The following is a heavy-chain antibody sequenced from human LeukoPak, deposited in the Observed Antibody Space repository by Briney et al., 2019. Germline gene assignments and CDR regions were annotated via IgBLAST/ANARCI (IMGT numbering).Heavy chain of an antibody. D-gene: IGHD2-15*01. CDR2: INPNSGGT. Sequence: ASVKVSCKASGYTFTGYYMHWVRQAPGQGLEWMGWINPNSGGTNYAQKFQGRVTMTRDTSISTAYMELSRLRSDDTAVYYCASASGYCSGGSCQSPRAFDIWGQGTMVTVSS. CDR1: GYTFTGYY. J-gene: IGHJ3*02. CDR3: ASASGYCSGGSCQSPRAFDI. V-gene: IGHV1-2*02.